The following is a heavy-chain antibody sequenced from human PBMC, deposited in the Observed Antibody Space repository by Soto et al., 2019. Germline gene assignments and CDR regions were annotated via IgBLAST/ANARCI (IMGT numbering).Heavy chain of an antibody. CDR1: GFTFSGST. CDR3: TREGAAHEY. CDR2: IRSKANSYAT. D-gene: IGHD1-26*01. J-gene: IGHJ4*02. Sequence: EVQLVESGGGLVQPGGSLKLSCAASGFTFSGSTMHWVRQASGKGLEWVGRIRSKANSYATTYAASMKGRFTISRDESKNTAYLQMNGLKTEDTAVYHCTREGAAHEYWCQGTLVTVSS. V-gene: IGHV3-73*02.